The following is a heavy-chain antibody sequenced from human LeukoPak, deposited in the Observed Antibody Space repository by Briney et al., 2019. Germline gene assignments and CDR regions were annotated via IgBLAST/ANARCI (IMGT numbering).Heavy chain of an antibody. D-gene: IGHD1-7*01. J-gene: IGHJ3*02. V-gene: IGHV3-23*01. CDR2: ISGSGGGT. CDR3: GRDFGLTGTKRSFDI. Sequence: GGSLRLSCAASRFPFSSYAMNWVRQAPGKGLEWVSAISGSGGGTYYADSVKGRFTISRDNAKNSLDLQMNSLRADDTAVYYCGRDFGLTGTKRSFDIWGQGTMVTVSS. CDR1: RFPFSSYA.